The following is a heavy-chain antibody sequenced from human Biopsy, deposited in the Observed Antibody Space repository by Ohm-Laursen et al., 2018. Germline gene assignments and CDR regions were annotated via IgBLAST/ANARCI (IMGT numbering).Heavy chain of an antibody. CDR3: ARDVVGRGASFFDF. Sequence: SSVKVSCKASGYTFGNYGISWVRQAPGQGLERMGWISVYNGNTDYPHKFQGRVALTTDTSTSTAYMELRSLTSDDTAIYYCARDVVGRGASFFDFWGQGTSVTVSS. D-gene: IGHD1-26*01. CDR1: GYTFGNYG. J-gene: IGHJ4*02. V-gene: IGHV1-18*01. CDR2: ISVYNGNT.